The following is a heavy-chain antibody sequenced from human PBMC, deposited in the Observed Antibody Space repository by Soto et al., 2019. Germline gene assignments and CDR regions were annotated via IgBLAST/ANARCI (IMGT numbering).Heavy chain of an antibody. Sequence: GGSLRLSCAASGFTFDDYAMHWVRQVPGKGLEWVSGINWNSGSIGYADSVKGRFAISRDNAKNSLHLQMNSLRAEDTAFYYCVKDESINWYSGNFRRWGQGTLVT. D-gene: IGHD6-13*01. J-gene: IGHJ1*01. CDR2: INWNSGSI. CDR1: GFTFDDYA. V-gene: IGHV3-9*01. CDR3: VKDESINWYSGNFRR.